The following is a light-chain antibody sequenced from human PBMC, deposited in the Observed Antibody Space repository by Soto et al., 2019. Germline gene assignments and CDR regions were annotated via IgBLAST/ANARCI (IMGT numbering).Light chain of an antibody. CDR1: SFNIGSNT. Sequence: QSVLTQPPSASGIPGQRVTISCSGSSFNIGSNTVNLYQQLPGTAPKLLIYSNSQRPSGVPDRFSGSKSGTAASLAISGLQSEYEADYYCAAWDDSLKEPVFGGGTQLTVL. V-gene: IGLV1-44*01. CDR2: SNS. J-gene: IGLJ7*01. CDR3: AAWDDSLKEPV.